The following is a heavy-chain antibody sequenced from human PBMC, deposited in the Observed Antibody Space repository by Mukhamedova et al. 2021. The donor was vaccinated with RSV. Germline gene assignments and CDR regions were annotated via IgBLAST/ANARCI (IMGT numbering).Heavy chain of an antibody. Sequence: AEYMGGRFTISRDNSKNTLYPQMNSLRAEDTAVYYCARDAGGGLDYWGQGTLVTVSS. CDR3: ARDAGGGLDY. D-gene: IGHD3-16*01. V-gene: IGHV3-30*01. J-gene: IGHJ4*02.